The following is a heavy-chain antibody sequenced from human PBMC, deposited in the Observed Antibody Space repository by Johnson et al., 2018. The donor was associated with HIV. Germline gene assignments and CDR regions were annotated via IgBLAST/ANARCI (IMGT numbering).Heavy chain of an antibody. V-gene: IGHV3-30*03. J-gene: IGHJ3*02. CDR2: ISYDGNNK. CDR1: GFTFSSYG. CDR3: ATTFCTSCSVGKFGTCDI. Sequence: QVQLVESGGGVVQPGRSLRLSCAASGFTFSSYGMHWVRQAPGKGLEWVAVISYDGNNKYYVDSVKGRFTISRDNSKNTLYLQMNSLRAEDTAVYYCATTFCTSCSVGKFGTCDIWGQGTMVTVSS. D-gene: IGHD2-2*01.